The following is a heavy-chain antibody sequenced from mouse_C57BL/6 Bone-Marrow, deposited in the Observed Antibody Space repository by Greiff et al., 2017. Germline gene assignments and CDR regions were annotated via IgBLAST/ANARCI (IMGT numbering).Heavy chain of an antibody. V-gene: IGHV1-19*01. CDR1: GYTFTDYY. D-gene: IGHD2-5*01. CDR2: INPYNGGT. CDR3: ANEYPCYSNYLYYYAMDY. Sequence: EVQLVESGPVLVKPGASVKMSCKASGYTFTDYYMNWVKQSHGKSLEWIGVINPYNGGTSYNQKFKGKATLSVDKSSSTASMELNSLTSEASAVYYYANEYPCYSNYLYYYAMDYWGQGTSVTVSS. J-gene: IGHJ4*01.